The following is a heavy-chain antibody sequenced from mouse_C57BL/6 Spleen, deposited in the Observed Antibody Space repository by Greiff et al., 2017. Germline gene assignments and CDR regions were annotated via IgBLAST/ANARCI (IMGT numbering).Heavy chain of an antibody. D-gene: IGHD2-3*01. Sequence: EVKLVESGGGLVKPGGSLKLSCAASGFTFSSYAMSWVRQTPEKRLEWVATISDGGSYTYYPDNVKGRLTISRDNAKNNLYLQMSHLKSEDTAMYYCARDDDGYSHYYAMDYWGQGTSVTVSS. CDR3: ARDDDGYSHYYAMDY. J-gene: IGHJ4*01. CDR2: ISDGGSYT. V-gene: IGHV5-4*01. CDR1: GFTFSSYA.